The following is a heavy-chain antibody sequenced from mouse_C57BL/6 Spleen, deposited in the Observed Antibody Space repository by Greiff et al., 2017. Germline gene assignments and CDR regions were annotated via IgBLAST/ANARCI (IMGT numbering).Heavy chain of an antibody. J-gene: IGHJ3*01. CDR2: IYPRSGNP. V-gene: IGHV1-81*01. Sequence: VKLMESGAELARPGASVKLSCKASGYTFTSYGISWVKQRTGQGLEWIGEIYPRSGNPYYNEKFKGKATLTADKSSSTAYMELRSLTSEDSAVYFCARTENLAYWGQGTLVTVSA. CDR1: GYTFTSYG. CDR3: ARTENLAY.